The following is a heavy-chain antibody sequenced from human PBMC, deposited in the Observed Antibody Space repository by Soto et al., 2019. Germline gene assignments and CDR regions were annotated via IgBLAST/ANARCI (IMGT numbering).Heavy chain of an antibody. Sequence: PSETLSLTCTVSGGSISSYYWSWIRQPPGKGLEWIGYIYYSGSTNYNPSLKSRVTISVDTSKNQFSLKLSSVTAAGTAVYYCASSHYYDSSGYIYFDYWGQGTLVTVSS. D-gene: IGHD3-22*01. CDR2: IYYSGST. V-gene: IGHV4-59*01. J-gene: IGHJ4*02. CDR1: GGSISSYY. CDR3: ASSHYYDSSGYIYFDY.